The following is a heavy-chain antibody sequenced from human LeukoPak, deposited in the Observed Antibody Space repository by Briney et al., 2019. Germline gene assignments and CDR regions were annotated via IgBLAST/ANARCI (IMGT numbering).Heavy chain of an antibody. CDR3: ARYSSSWYDLIDY. CDR1: GYSISSGYY. D-gene: IGHD6-13*01. J-gene: IGHJ4*02. V-gene: IGHV4-38-2*02. CDR2: IYHSGST. Sequence: SETLSLTCTVSGYSISSGYYWGWIRQPPGKGLEWIGSIYHSGSTYYNPSLKSRVTISVDTSKNQFSLKLGSVTAADTAVYYCARYSSSWYDLIDYWGQGTLVTVSS.